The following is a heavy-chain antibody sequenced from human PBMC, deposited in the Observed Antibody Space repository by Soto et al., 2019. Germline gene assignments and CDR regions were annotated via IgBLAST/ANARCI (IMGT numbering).Heavy chain of an antibody. Sequence: QVHLQESGPGLVKPSGTLSLTCGVSGGSINNGYWWTWVRQPPGKGLEWIGEKHHSGSTNCNLSLKSRVSISLDKSKNQFSLILSSVTAADPAVYYCAYSSGWWRLDVWGQGTTVTVSS. J-gene: IGHJ6*02. CDR1: GGSINNGYW. CDR2: KHHSGST. CDR3: AYSSGWWRLDV. V-gene: IGHV4-4*02. D-gene: IGHD6-19*01.